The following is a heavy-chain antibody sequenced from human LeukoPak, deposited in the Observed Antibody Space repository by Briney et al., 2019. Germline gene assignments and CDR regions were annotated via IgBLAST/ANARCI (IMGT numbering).Heavy chain of an antibody. D-gene: IGHD3-22*01. V-gene: IGHV3-15*01. J-gene: IGHJ4*02. CDR1: GFTFSNAW. Sequence: PGGSLRLPCAASGFTFSNAWMSWVRQAPGKGLEWVGRIKSKTDGGTTDYAAPVKSRFTISRDDSKNTLYLQMNSLKTEDTAVYYCTTDPERYYYDSSGYYGLFWGQGTLVTVSS. CDR2: IKSKTDGGTT. CDR3: TTDPERYYYDSSGYYGLF.